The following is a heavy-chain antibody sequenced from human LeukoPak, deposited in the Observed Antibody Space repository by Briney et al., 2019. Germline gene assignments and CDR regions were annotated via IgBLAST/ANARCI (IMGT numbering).Heavy chain of an antibody. Sequence: GGSLRLSCAASGFTFSSYAMSWVRQAPGKGLEWVSGISDSGGSTYYTDSVKGRFTISRDNAKNSLYLQMNSLRAEDTAVYYCARKSSGYYPDWGQGTLVTVSS. J-gene: IGHJ4*02. D-gene: IGHD3-22*01. V-gene: IGHV3-23*01. CDR2: ISDSGGST. CDR3: ARKSSGYYPD. CDR1: GFTFSSYA.